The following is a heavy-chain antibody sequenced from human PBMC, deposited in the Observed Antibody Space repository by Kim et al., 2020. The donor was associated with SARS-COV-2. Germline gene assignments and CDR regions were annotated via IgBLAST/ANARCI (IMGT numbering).Heavy chain of an antibody. CDR3: AKGWI. J-gene: IGHJ3*02. V-gene: IGHV3-23*01. Sequence: SGSGGSTYDADSVKGRFTISRDNAKNTLYLQMNSLRAEDTAVYYCAKGWIWGQGTMVTVSS. CDR2: SGSGGST.